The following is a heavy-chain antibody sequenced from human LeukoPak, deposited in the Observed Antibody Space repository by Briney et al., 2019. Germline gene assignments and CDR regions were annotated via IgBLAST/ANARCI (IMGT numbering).Heavy chain of an antibody. V-gene: IGHV3-43*02. J-gene: IGHJ6*02. CDR3: AKDMGYYYGMDV. CDR2: ISGDGGST. CDR1: GFTFDDYA. Sequence: WGSLRLSCAASGFTFDDYAMHWVRQAPGKGLEWVSLISGDGGSTYYADSVKGRFTISRDNSKNSLYLQMNSLRTEDTALYYCAKDMGYYYGMDVWGQGTTVTVSS.